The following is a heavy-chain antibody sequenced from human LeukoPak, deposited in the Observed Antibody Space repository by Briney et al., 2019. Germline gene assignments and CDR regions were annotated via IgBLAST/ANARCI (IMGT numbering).Heavy chain of an antibody. Sequence: GGSLRLSCAASGFTFSSYGMHWVRQAPGKGLEWVAVISYDGSNKYYADSVKGRFTISRDNSKNTLYLQMNSLRAEDTALYYCAKDRDYGSGSYAFDIWGQGTMVTVSS. CDR1: GFTFSSYG. CDR2: ISYDGSNK. D-gene: IGHD3-10*01. V-gene: IGHV3-30*18. CDR3: AKDRDYGSGSYAFDI. J-gene: IGHJ3*02.